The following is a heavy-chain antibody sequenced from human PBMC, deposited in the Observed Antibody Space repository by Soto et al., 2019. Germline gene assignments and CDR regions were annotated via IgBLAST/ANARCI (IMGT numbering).Heavy chain of an antibody. CDR1: GFTFSSYS. Sequence: ESGGGLVQPGGSLRLSCAASGFTFSSYSMNWVRQAPGKGLEWVSYISSSSSTIYYADSVKGRFTISRDNAKNSLYLQMNSLRDEDTAVYYCARESIWFGEPLVDYWGQGTLVTVSS. D-gene: IGHD3-10*01. CDR2: ISSSSSTI. CDR3: ARESIWFGEPLVDY. V-gene: IGHV3-48*02. J-gene: IGHJ4*02.